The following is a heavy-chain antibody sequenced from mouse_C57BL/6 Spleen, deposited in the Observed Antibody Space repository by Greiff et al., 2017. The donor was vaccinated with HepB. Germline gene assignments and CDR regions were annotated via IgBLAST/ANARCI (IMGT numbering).Heavy chain of an antibody. CDR1: GFTFSDYY. J-gene: IGHJ2*01. Sequence: EVQLVESEGGLVQPGSSMKLSCTASGFTFSDYYMAWVRQVPEKGLEWVANINYDGSSTYYLDSLKSRFIISRDNAKNILYLQMSSLKSEDTATYYCARVALASYYFDYWGQGTTLTVSS. CDR2: INYDGSST. CDR3: ARVALASYYFDY. V-gene: IGHV5-16*01.